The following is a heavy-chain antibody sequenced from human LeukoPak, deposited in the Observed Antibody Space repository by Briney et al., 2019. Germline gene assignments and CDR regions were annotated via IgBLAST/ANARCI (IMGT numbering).Heavy chain of an antibody. D-gene: IGHD4-17*01. CDR3: AISTVSHRGAFDI. J-gene: IGHJ3*02. V-gene: IGHV1-69*06. CDR2: IIPIFRTT. Sequence: ASVKVSCKASGVTFTSYVVSWLRQAPGHGLESMGGIIPIFRTTNYAQNFQGRVTITADKSTSTAYMELSSLRSEDTALYYCAISTVSHRGAFDIWGQGTMVTISS. CDR1: GVTFTSYV.